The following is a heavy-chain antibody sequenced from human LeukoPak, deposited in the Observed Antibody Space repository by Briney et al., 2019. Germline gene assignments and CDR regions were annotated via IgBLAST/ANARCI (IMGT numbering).Heavy chain of an antibody. V-gene: IGHV1-18*01. CDR2: ISAYNGNT. CDR3: ARDTVMMVGSYYYGKDV. D-gene: IGHD2-15*01. CDR1: GYTFNSFG. Sequence: ASVKVSCKASGYTFNSFGISWVRQAPGQGLEWVGWISAYNGNTHHPEKLQGRLTMTTDTPTSTAYMELRSLRSDDTAIYYCARDTVMMVGSYYYGKDVWGQGTTVTVSS. J-gene: IGHJ6*02.